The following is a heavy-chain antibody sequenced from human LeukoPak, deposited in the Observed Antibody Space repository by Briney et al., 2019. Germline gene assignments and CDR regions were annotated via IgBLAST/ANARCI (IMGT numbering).Heavy chain of an antibody. D-gene: IGHD3/OR15-3a*01. CDR2: ISDSGGST. Sequence: RSGGSLRLSCAVSGITLNNYGMTWVRQAPGKGLEWVAGISDSGGSTKYADSVKGRFTISRDNPKNTLYLQMNSLRAEDTAVYFCAKRGVVIRVILVGFHKEAYYFESWGQGAPVTVSS. J-gene: IGHJ4*02. V-gene: IGHV3-23*01. CDR3: AKRGVVIRVILVGFHKEAYYFES. CDR1: GITLNNYG.